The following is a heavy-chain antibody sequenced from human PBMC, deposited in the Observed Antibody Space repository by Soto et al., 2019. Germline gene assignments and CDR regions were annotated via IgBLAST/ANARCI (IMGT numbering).Heavy chain of an antibody. D-gene: IGHD6-13*01. CDR2: IYYSGST. V-gene: IGHV4-61*01. J-gene: IGHJ5*02. Sequence: SETLSLTCTVSGDSVSSGSYYWSWIRQPPGKGLEWIGYIYYSGSTNYNPSLKSRVTISVDTSKNQFSLKLSSVTAADTAVYYCARVVSAGTVYWFDPWGQGTLVTVSS. CDR3: ARVVSAGTVYWFDP. CDR1: GDSVSSGSYY.